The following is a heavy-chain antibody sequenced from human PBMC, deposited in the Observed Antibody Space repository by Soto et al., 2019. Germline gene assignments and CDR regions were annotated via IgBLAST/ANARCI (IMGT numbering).Heavy chain of an antibody. CDR3: ARGRSAWYAPFDY. J-gene: IGHJ4*02. CDR1: GFTFTSYS. CDR2: ISSSSDYI. Sequence: PGGSLRLSCAASGFTFTSYSLNWVRQAPGKGLEWVSSISSSSDYIYHADSVKGRFTISRDNAKNSMYLQMNSLRAEDTAVYYCARGRSAWYAPFDYWGQGTLVT. D-gene: IGHD6-19*01. V-gene: IGHV3-21*01.